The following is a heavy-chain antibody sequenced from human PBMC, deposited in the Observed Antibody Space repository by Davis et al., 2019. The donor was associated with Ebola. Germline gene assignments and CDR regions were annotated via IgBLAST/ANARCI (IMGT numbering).Heavy chain of an antibody. CDR2: IYHNGST. CDR1: GGSISSGGYS. Sequence: SETLSLTCAVSGGSISSGGYSWSWIRQPPGKGLEWIGYIYHNGSTYYNPSLKSQVTISVDRSKNQFSLKLSSVTAADTAVYYCARSIAAADFDYWGQGTLVTVSS. D-gene: IGHD6-13*01. V-gene: IGHV4-30-2*01. J-gene: IGHJ4*02. CDR3: ARSIAAADFDY.